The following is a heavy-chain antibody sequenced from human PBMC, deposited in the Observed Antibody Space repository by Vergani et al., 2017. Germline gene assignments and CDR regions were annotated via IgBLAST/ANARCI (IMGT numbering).Heavy chain of an antibody. D-gene: IGHD6-13*01. CDR2: IYYSGST. CDR3: ARGYSSSWYNY. CDR1: GGSISSYH. V-gene: IGHV4-59*01. J-gene: IGHJ4*02. Sequence: QVQLQESGPGLVKPSETLSLTCTVSGGSISSYHWSWIRQPPGKGLEWIGYIYYSGSTNYNPSLKSRVTISVDTSKNQFSLKLSSVTAADTAVYYCARGYSSSWYNYWGQGTLVTVSS.